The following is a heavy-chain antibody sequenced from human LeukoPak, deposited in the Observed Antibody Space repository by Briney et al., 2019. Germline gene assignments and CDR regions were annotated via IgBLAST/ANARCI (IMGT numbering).Heavy chain of an antibody. Sequence: SETLSLTCTVSDDSVSSSRYYWTWIRQPPGKGLEWIGYIYHGSATYNPSFESRVTLSMDTSKSQYSLKMTSVTAADTAVYYCAREGGRQWLVSGALDSWGQGTLVTVSS. J-gene: IGHJ5*01. CDR1: DDSVSSSRYY. V-gene: IGHV4-61*01. D-gene: IGHD6-19*01. CDR2: IYHGSA. CDR3: AREGGRQWLVSGALDS.